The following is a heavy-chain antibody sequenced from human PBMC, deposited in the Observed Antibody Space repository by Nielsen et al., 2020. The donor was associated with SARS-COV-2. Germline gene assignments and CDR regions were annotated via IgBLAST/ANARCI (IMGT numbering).Heavy chain of an antibody. CDR2: INNEGSFT. CDR3: AKGRDVFYYYYMDV. CDR1: GFTFNNYW. V-gene: IGHV3-74*01. D-gene: IGHD3-10*01. Sequence: GESLKISCAASGFTFNNYWMHWVRQGPGKGLVWVSRINNEGSFTNYADSVKGRFTISRDNAKNTLYLRMNSLRAEDTAVYYCAKGRDVFYYYYMDVWGKGTTVTVSS. J-gene: IGHJ6*03.